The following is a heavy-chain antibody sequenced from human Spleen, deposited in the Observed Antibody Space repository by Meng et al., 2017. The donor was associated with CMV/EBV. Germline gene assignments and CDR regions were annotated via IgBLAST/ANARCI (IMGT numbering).Heavy chain of an antibody. V-gene: IGHV3-30*02. D-gene: IGHD2-2*01. J-gene: IGHJ5*02. Sequence: GESLKISCAASGFTFSSYGMHWVRQAPGKGLEWVAFIRYDGSNKYYADSVKGRFTISRDNSKNTLYLQMNSLRAEDTAVYYCAKDLGGYGGYCSSTCCHPFDPWGQGTLVTVSS. CDR3: AKDLGGYGGYCSSTCCHPFDP. CDR1: GFTFSSYG. CDR2: IRYDGSNK.